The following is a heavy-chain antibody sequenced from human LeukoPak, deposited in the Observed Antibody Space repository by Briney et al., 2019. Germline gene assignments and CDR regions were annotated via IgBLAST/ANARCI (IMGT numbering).Heavy chain of an antibody. CDR1: GYTFTSYD. V-gene: IGHV1-8*01. D-gene: IGHD2-2*02. CDR2: MNPNGSNT. CDR3: ARGSFCDTRYYYYGMDV. J-gene: IGHJ6*02. Sequence: RASVKVSCKASGYTFTSYDINWVRQATGQGLEWMGWMNPNGSNTGYAQKLRGRVTMTRNTTISSAYMEMSSLRSEDTDVYFCARGSFCDTRYYYYGMDVWGQGTTVTVSS.